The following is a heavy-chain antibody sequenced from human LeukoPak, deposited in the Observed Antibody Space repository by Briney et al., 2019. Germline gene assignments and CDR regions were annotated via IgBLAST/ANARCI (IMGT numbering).Heavy chain of an antibody. CDR2: TWDDGTSK. D-gene: IGHD4-17*01. CDR3: ARDRPYGDYVGGFDS. V-gene: IGHV3-33*01. J-gene: IGHJ4*02. Sequence: GRSLRLSCAASGFTLSDYAMHWVRQAPGKGLEWVAVTWDDGTSKNYADSVEGRFTISRDTSKKTIYLQMNSLRAEDTAVYYCARDRPYGDYVGGFDSWGQGTLVTVSS. CDR1: GFTLSDYA.